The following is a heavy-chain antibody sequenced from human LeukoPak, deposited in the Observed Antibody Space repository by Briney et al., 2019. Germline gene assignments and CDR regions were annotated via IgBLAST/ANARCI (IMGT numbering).Heavy chain of an antibody. CDR1: GYIFTTYF. CDR3: ARTKNLYPGWFDP. D-gene: IGHD1-14*01. J-gene: IGHJ5*02. V-gene: IGHV1-2*02. CDR2: ITPHNGGT. Sequence: ASVKVSCKASGYIFTTYFIHWVRQAPGQGLEWMGWITPHNGGTNYAQKFQGGVTMTRDTSISTAYMELSRLRSDDTAVYYCARTKNLYPGWFDPWGQGTLATVSS.